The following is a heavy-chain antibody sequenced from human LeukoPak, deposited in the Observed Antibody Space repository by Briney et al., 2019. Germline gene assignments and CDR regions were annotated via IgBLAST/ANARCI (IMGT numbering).Heavy chain of an antibody. J-gene: IGHJ3*02. CDR3: ARGGAYHAFDI. V-gene: IGHV3-74*01. D-gene: IGHD2-15*01. CDR2: INNDGTGT. CDR1: GFIFSSYW. Sequence: GGSLRLSCAASGFIFSSYWMYWVRQAPGKGLVWVSRINNDGTGTTFADSVKGRSTISGDNAKNTLYLQMNSLRAEDTAVYYCARGGAYHAFDIWGQGTMVTVSS.